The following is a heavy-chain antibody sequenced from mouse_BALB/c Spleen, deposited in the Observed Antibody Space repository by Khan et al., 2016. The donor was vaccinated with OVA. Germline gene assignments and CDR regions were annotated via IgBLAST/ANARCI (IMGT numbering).Heavy chain of an antibody. V-gene: IGHV2-6-1*01. CDR1: GFSLTNYG. J-gene: IGHJ4*01. CDR3: ARQPYYHYNIRDY. CDR2: IWSDGTT. D-gene: IGHD2-10*01. Sequence: VQLQESGPGLAAPSQSLSITCTISGFSLTNYGVHWVRQPPGKGLEWLVVIWSDGTTTYNSALKSRLTITKDNSQSQVFLKMNSLQTDDTAIYFCARQPYYHYNIRDYWGQGTSVTVSS.